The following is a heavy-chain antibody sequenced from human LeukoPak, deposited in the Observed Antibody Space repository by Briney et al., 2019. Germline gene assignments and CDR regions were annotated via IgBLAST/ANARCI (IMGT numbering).Heavy chain of an antibody. D-gene: IGHD5-18*01. J-gene: IGHJ4*02. CDR3: ARASADTAMVNFDY. V-gene: IGHV4-39*01. CDR1: GGSISSYY. CDR2: IYYSGST. Sequence: SETLSLTCTVSGGSISSYYWGWIRQPPGKGLEWIGSIYYSGSTYYNPSLKSRVTISVDTSKNQFSLKLSSVTAADTAVYYCARASADTAMVNFDYWGQGTLVTVSS.